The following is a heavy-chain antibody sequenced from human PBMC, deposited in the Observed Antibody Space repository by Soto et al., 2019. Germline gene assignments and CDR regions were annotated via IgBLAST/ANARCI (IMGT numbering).Heavy chain of an antibody. V-gene: IGHV1-69*13. CDR2: IIPIFGTA. CDR1: GGTFSSYA. Sequence: ASVKVSCKASGGTFSSYAISWVRQAPGQGLEWMGGIIPIFGTANYAQKFQGRVTITADESTSTAYMELSSLRSEDTAVYYCARDRVVPAAMHYYYYYGMDVWGQGTTVTVSS. J-gene: IGHJ6*02. CDR3: ARDRVVPAAMHYYYYYGMDV. D-gene: IGHD2-2*01.